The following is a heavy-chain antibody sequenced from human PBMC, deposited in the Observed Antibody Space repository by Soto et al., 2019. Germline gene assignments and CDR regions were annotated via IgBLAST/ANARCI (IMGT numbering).Heavy chain of an antibody. CDR1: GFTFSDSA. J-gene: IGHJ1*01. Sequence: GGSLRLSCAASGFTFSDSAMSWVRQAPGKGLEWVSSISGSGGSTYYADSVKGRFTISRDNSKNTLYLQMNSLRAEDTAVYYCAKYAAGRVVTSYFHHWGQGTLVTVSS. CDR2: ISGSGGST. V-gene: IGHV3-23*01. D-gene: IGHD2-21*02. CDR3: AKYAAGRVVTSYFHH.